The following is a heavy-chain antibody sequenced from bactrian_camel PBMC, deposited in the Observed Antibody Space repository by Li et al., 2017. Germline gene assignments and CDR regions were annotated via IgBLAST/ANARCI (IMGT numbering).Heavy chain of an antibody. V-gene: IGHV3S6*01. J-gene: IGHJ4*01. CDR1: ERRYC. D-gene: IGHD4*01. Sequence: HVQLVESGGGSVQAGGSLRLSCAASERRYCMGWFRQAPGKGLEWVSSVYSDGSATFYADTVRGRFTASRDNAKNTLYLHMNSLKYEDTAVYYCASLSAVRSTSMKSDWGQGTQVTVS. CDR3: ASLSAVRSTSMKSD. CDR2: VYSDGSAT.